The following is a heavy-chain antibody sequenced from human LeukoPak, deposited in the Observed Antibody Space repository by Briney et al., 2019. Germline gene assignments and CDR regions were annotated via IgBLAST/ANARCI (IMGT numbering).Heavy chain of an antibody. CDR1: DLTVSSNY. D-gene: IGHD4-17*01. V-gene: IGHV3-53*01. CDR2: IYSGDST. CDR3: ARLTVTTTSDYFDY. J-gene: IGHJ4*02. Sequence: GGFLRLSCAASDLTVSSNYMSWVRQAPGKGLQCVSLIYSGDSTYYADSVKGRFTISRDKSKNTLSLQMNSLRAEDTAVYYCARLTVTTTSDYFDYWGQGTLVTVSP.